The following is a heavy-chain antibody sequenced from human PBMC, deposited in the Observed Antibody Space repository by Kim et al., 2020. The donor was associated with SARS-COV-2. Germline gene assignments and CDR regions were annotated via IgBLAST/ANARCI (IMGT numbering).Heavy chain of an antibody. Sequence: HADAVKGQFTISRDNSKNTLYLQMNSLRAEDTAMYYCASNGGRGSYYFDYWGQGTLVTVSS. D-gene: IGHD1-26*01. CDR3: ASNGGRGSYYFDY. V-gene: IGHV3-30*02. J-gene: IGHJ4*02.